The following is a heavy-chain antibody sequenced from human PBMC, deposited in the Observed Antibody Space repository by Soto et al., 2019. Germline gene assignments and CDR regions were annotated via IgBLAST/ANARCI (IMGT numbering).Heavy chain of an antibody. CDR3: ATAGDVFWNGFLYYFDR. Sequence: VQLLESGGGLVQPGGSLRLSCTASGFFFHRYAMNWVRQAPGKGLEWVSSISERGDSTNYADSVKGRFTVSRDNSKRTLYLQMNNLRAEDTAVYYCATAGDVFWNGFLYYFDRWGQGTLVTVSS. CDR2: ISERGDST. V-gene: IGHV3-23*01. D-gene: IGHD3-3*01. J-gene: IGHJ4*02. CDR1: GFFFHRYA.